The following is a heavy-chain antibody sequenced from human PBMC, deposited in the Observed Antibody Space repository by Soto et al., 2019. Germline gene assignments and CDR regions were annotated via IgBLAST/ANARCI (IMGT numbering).Heavy chain of an antibody. J-gene: IGHJ4*02. Sequence: QITLKESGPTLLKPTQTLTLTCTFSGFSLSTREVGVGWIRQPPGKALEWLALIYWDDDKRYSPSLKSRLTINTDTSTNQVVLTMTNMDPVDTATYYCARRAYYYGAGSYYTHWGQGTLVTVSS. CDR2: IYWDDDK. CDR3: ARRAYYYGAGSYYTH. CDR1: GFSLSTREVG. D-gene: IGHD3-10*01. V-gene: IGHV2-5*02.